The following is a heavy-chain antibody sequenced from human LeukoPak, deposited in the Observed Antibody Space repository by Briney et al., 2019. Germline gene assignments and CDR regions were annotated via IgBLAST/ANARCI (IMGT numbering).Heavy chain of an antibody. J-gene: IGHJ6*03. D-gene: IGHD3-10*01. Sequence: GGSLRLSCAASGFTFSDSCMTWVRQAPGKGVEWVAYISGSGHDINYSDSVKGRFTISRDNAKNSLYLQMSSLRVEDTAVYYCARSSITMVRGVIKSTTSWYHYYNMDVWGKGTTVTVSS. CDR3: ARSSITMVRGVIKSTTSWYHYYNMDV. CDR2: ISGSGHDI. CDR1: GFTFSDSC. V-gene: IGHV3-11*04.